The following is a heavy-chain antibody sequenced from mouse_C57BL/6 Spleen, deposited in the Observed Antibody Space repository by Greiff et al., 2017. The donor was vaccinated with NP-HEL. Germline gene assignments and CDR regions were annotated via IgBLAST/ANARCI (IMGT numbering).Heavy chain of an antibody. V-gene: IGHV6-3*01. J-gene: IGHJ4*01. D-gene: IGHD1-1*01. Sequence: EVKVVESGGGLVQPGGSMKLSCVASGFTFSNYWMNWVRQSPEKGLEWVAQIRVKSDNYATLYAESGEGRFTISRDNSNSSVYLQMNNLRAEDTGIYYGTRDFDYYGSPYYAMDYWGQGTSVTVSS. CDR2: IRVKSDNYAT. CDR3: TRDFDYYGSPYYAMDY. CDR1: GFTFSNYW.